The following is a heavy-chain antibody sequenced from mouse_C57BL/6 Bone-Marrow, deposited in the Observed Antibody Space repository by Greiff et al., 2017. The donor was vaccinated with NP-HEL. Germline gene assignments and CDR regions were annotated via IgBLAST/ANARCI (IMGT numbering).Heavy chain of an antibody. CDR1: GYTFTDHT. D-gene: IGHD1-1*01. CDR3: ARSGYYGSRTGYFDV. V-gene: IGHV1-78*01. J-gene: IGHJ1*03. CDR2: IYPRDGST. Sequence: VKLQESDAELVKPGASVKISCKVSGYTFTDHTIHWMKQRPEQGLEWIGYIYPRDGSTKYNEKFKGKATLTADKSSSTAYMQLNSLTSEDSAVYFCARSGYYGSRTGYFDVWGTGTTVTVSS.